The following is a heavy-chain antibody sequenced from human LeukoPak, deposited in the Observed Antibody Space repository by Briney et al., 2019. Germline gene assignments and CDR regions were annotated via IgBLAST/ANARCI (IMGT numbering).Heavy chain of an antibody. Sequence: GGSLRLSCAASGFTFTSYTMKWVRQAPGKGLEWVSSISASSAYIYYADSVKGRLTISRDNAKNSLFLQMNSLRVEDTAVYYCTRDSGQFDYWGQGTLVTVSS. D-gene: IGHD1-1*01. CDR1: GFTFTSYT. CDR2: ISASSAYI. V-gene: IGHV3-21*01. CDR3: TRDSGQFDY. J-gene: IGHJ4*02.